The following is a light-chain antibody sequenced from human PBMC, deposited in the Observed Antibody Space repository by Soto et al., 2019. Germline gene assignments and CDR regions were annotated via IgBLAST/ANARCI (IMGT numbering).Light chain of an antibody. CDR1: QNVSNSY. V-gene: IGKV3-20*01. Sequence: EIVLTQSPGTLSLSPGERATLSCRASQNVSNSYLAWYQQKPGQAPRLLIYGASSRATGIPDRFGGSGSGTDFTLTISRLEPEDFAVYYCQQNGSSPWTFGQGTKVEIK. J-gene: IGKJ1*01. CDR3: QQNGSSPWT. CDR2: GAS.